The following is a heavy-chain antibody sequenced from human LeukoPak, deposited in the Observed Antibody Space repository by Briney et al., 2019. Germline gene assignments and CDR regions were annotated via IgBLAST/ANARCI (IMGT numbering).Heavy chain of an antibody. CDR2: IWYDGSNN. D-gene: IGHD6-6*01. CDR1: GFTFSSYG. CDR3: AREVAYSSFFEAFDI. V-gene: IGHV3-33*08. J-gene: IGHJ3*02. Sequence: GRSLRLSCAASGFTFSSYGMHWVRQAPGKGLEWVAVIWYDGSNNYYTDSVKGRFTISRDNSKNTLYLQMNSLRAEDTAVYYCAREVAYSSFFEAFDIWGQGTMVTVSS.